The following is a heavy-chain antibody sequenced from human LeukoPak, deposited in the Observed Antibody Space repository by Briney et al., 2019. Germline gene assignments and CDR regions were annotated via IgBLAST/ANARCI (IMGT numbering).Heavy chain of an antibody. J-gene: IGHJ1*01. Sequence: SQTLSLTCAISGDSVSSNSAAWNWIRQSPSRGLEWLGRTYYRSKWYNDYVVSVKSRITINPDTSKNQFSLKLSSVTAADTAVYYCARGRVVAATTSTTRVLFSWYFQHWGQGTLVTVSS. V-gene: IGHV6-1*01. D-gene: IGHD2-15*01. CDR3: ARGRVVAATTSTTRVLFSWYFQH. CDR1: GDSVSSNSAA. CDR2: TYYRSKWYN.